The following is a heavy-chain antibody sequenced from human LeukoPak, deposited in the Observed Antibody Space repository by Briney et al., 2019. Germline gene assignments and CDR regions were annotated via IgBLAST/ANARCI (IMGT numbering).Heavy chain of an antibody. V-gene: IGHV3-13*01. Sequence: GGSLRLSCAPSGFTFINYEMHEVRQPTPKGREGVSGIGSGGDTYYPGSVKGRFTISRENAKKSLYLQMNSLGAGDTAVYYCARVGLDDPLTAYDYWGQGTLVTVSS. CDR1: GFTFINYE. J-gene: IGHJ4*02. CDR3: ARVGLDDPLTAYDY. D-gene: IGHD3-9*01. CDR2: IGSGGDT.